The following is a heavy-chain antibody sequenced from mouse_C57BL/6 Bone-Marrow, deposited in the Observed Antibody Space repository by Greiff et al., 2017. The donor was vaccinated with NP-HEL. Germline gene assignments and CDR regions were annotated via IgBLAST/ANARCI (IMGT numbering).Heavy chain of an antibody. V-gene: IGHV1-63*01. Sequence: VKLQESGAELVRPGTSVKMSCKASGYTFTNYWIGWAKQRPGHGLEWIGDIYTGGGYTNYNEKFKGKATLTADKSSSTAYMQFSSLTSEDSAIYYCAINWDGAWFAYWGQGTLVTVSA. D-gene: IGHD4-1*01. CDR2: IYTGGGYT. CDR1: GYTFTNYW. CDR3: AINWDGAWFAY. J-gene: IGHJ3*01.